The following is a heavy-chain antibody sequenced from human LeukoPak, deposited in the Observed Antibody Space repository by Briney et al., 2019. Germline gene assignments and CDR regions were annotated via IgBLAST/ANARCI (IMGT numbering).Heavy chain of an antibody. Sequence: PGGSLRLSCAASGLTSRNYAMSWVRQAPGKGLEWVSVICANDGNTYYADAVKGRFTISRDNSKDTLYLQMDSLRAEDTAVYYCAKGSGSSCYSPCDYWGQGILVTVSS. J-gene: IGHJ4*02. D-gene: IGHD2-15*01. CDR2: ICANDGNT. CDR1: GLTSRNYA. CDR3: AKGSGSSCYSPCDY. V-gene: IGHV3-23*01.